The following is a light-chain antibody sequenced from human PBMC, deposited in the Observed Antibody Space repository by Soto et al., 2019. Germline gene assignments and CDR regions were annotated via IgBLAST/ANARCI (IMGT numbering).Light chain of an antibody. V-gene: IGKV3-11*01. Sequence: ENVLTKSPATMSLSPGERVTLSCRASQSVSSYLAWYQQKPGQAPRLLIYVASNRATGIPARFSGSVSGTDFTLTISSLEPEDFAVYYCQQRSNWPRTFRQGNKLEI. CDR1: QSVSSY. CDR3: QQRSNWPRT. CDR2: VAS. J-gene: IGKJ2*01.